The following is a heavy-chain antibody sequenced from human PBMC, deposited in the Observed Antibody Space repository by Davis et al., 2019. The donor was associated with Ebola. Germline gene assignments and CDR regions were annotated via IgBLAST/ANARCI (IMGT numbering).Heavy chain of an antibody. CDR3: ARGHNFGFEF. CDR2: VILKSGAT. J-gene: IGHJ4*02. Sequence: ASVKVSCKASGYPFTGYIIHWVRQAPGQGLEWLGRVILKSGATNYAQKCQGRVTMTRDTSISTVYMELSSLRYDETAVYNCARGHNFGFEFWGQGALVTVSS. V-gene: IGHV1-2*06. CDR1: GYPFTGYI. D-gene: IGHD1-1*01.